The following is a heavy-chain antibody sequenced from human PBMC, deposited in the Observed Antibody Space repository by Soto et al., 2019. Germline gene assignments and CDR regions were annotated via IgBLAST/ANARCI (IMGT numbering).Heavy chain of an antibody. V-gene: IGHV3-66*01. CDR2: IYSNGDP. J-gene: IGHJ4*02. D-gene: IGHD4-17*01. CDR1: GFTVGYNY. CDR3: ARSSKDYGDYG. Sequence: EVQLVESGGGLVQPGGSLRLSCAAYGFTVGYNYMSWVRQVPGKGLEWVSVIYSNGDPDHADSVKGRFIISRDNSKNTVYLQMNSLRAEDTAVYYCARSSKDYGDYGWGQGTLVTVST.